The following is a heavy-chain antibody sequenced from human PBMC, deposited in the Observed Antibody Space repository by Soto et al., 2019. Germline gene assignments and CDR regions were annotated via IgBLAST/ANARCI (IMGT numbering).Heavy chain of an antibody. V-gene: IGHV3-9*01. CDR2: ISWNSGSI. CDR1: GFTFDDYA. CDR3: ANWGIAAAGNHF. Sequence: SCAXSGFTFDDYAMHWVRQAPGKGLEWVSGISWNSGSIGYADSVKGRFTISRDNAKNSLYLQMNSLRAEDTALYYCANWGIAAAGNHFWGQGTLVTVSS. J-gene: IGHJ4*02. D-gene: IGHD6-13*01.